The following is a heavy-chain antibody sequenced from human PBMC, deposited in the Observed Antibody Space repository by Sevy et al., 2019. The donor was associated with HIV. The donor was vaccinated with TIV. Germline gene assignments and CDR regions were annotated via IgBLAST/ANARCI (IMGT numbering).Heavy chain of an antibody. D-gene: IGHD3-3*01. J-gene: IGHJ4*02. CDR1: GFTFSSYW. V-gene: IGHV3-7*01. CDR3: ARGGGPSITIFGVVPELFDY. CDR2: IKQDGGEK. Sequence: GGSLRLSCAASGFTFSSYWMSWVRQAPGKGLEWVANIKQDGGEKYYVDSVKGRFTISRDNAKNSLYLQMNSLRAEDTAVYYCARGGGPSITIFGVVPELFDYWGQGTLVTVSS.